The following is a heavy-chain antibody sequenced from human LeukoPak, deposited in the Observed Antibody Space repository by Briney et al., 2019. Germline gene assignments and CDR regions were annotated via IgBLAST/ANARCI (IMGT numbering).Heavy chain of an antibody. J-gene: IGHJ4*02. V-gene: IGHV1-46*01. D-gene: IGHD4-17*01. CDR3: ARDEGDYGCRN. CDR1: GYXFTSYY. Sequence: ASVKVSCKASGYXFTSYYMHWVRQAPGQGLEWMGIINPSGGSTSYAQKFQGRVTMTRDTSTSTVYMELSSLRSEDTAVYYCARDEGDYGCRNWGQGTLVTVSS. CDR2: INPSGGST.